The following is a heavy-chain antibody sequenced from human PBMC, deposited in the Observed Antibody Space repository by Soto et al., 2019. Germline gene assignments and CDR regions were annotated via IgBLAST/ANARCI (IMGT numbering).Heavy chain of an antibody. V-gene: IGHV3-30*18. J-gene: IGHJ4*01. CDR2: ITYEVPNK. CDR1: GLTFSSYC. D-gene: IGHD6-19*01. Sequence: QVQLVESGGGGVQPGRSLRLSCTASGLTFSSYCMHWVRQAPGSRLAWVAGITYEVPNKYYADSVKGRFTISRDKAKNTLYLKIDSMNPEDTAVYYCAKDHRRAVAGTAFFVYRGQGILVTVSS. CDR3: AKDHRRAVAGTAFFVY.